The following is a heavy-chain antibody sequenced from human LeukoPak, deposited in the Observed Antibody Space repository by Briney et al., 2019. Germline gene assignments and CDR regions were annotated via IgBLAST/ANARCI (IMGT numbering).Heavy chain of an antibody. Sequence: SETLSLTCTVSGGSISSYYWSWIRQPPGEGLEWIGYIYTSGSTNYNPSLKSRVTISVDTSKNQFSLKLSSVTAADTAVYYCARAYCSGGSCYPKQNWFDPWGQGTLVTVSS. J-gene: IGHJ5*02. CDR2: IYTSGST. CDR1: GGSISSYY. D-gene: IGHD2-15*01. CDR3: ARAYCSGGSCYPKQNWFDP. V-gene: IGHV4-4*09.